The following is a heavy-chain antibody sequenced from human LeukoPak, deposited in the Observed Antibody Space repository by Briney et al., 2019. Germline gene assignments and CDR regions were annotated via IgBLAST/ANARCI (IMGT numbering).Heavy chain of an antibody. CDR2: IKQDGSEK. J-gene: IGHJ6*02. Sequence: PGGSLRLSCAASGFTFSSYWTSWVRQAPGKGLEWVANIKQDGSEKYYVDSVKGRFTISRDNAKNSLYLQMNSLRAEDTAVYYCARVGCSSTSCLYYYGMDVWGQGTTVTVSS. V-gene: IGHV3-7*03. CDR3: ARVGCSSTSCLYYYGMDV. CDR1: GFTFSSYW. D-gene: IGHD2-2*01.